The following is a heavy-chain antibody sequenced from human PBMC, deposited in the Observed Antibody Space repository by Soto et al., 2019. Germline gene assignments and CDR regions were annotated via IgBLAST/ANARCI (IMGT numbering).Heavy chain of an antibody. CDR1: GFTFSSYA. J-gene: IGHJ6*02. CDR2: ISGSGGST. CDR3: ASSSTAAASYYYGMDV. V-gene: IGHV3-23*01. Sequence: QPVGSLRLSCAASGFTFSSYAMSWVRQAPGKGLEWVSAISGSGGSTYYADSVKGRFTISRDNSKNTLYLQMNSLRAEDTAVYYCASSSTAAASYYYGMDVWGQGTTVTVSS. D-gene: IGHD6-13*01.